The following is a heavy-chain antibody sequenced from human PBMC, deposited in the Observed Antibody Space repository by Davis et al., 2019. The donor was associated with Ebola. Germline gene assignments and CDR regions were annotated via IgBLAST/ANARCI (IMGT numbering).Heavy chain of an antibody. CDR3: ARRHSSGYYGGGDGDWYFDL. CDR1: DASTSSYY. V-gene: IGHV4-59*01. Sequence: MPSKTLSPTVTLPDASTSSYYWSWIRQPPGKGLEWIGSIYYRGSTNYNPSLKSRVTISVDTSKNQFSLKLSSVTAADTAVYYCARRHSSGYYGGGDGDWYFDLWGRDTLSTVSS. CDR2: IYYRGST. D-gene: IGHD3-22*01. J-gene: IGHJ2*01.